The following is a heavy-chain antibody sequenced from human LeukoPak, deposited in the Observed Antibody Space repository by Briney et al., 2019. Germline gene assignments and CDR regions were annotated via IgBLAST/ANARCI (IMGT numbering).Heavy chain of an antibody. Sequence: PGGSLRLSCAASGFTFSSYSMNWVRQAPGKGLEWVSYISSSSSTIYYADSVKGRFTISRDNAKNSLYLQMNSLRAEDTAVYYCAKDSKGSKVNWFDPWGQGTLVTVSS. V-gene: IGHV3-48*01. CDR3: AKDSKGSKVNWFDP. CDR2: ISSSSSTI. CDR1: GFTFSSYS. D-gene: IGHD2-2*01. J-gene: IGHJ5*02.